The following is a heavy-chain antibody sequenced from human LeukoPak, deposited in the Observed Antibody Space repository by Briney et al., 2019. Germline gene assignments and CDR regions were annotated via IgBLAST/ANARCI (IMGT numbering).Heavy chain of an antibody. Sequence: GGSLRLSCAVSGFTFSNDWMHWVRQAPGKGLLWVSRISGDGTTTNYADSVKGRFTISRDNAKNTLYLQMDSLRAEDTGVYYCAGTWSFDYWGQGTLVTVSS. V-gene: IGHV3-74*01. J-gene: IGHJ4*02. CDR2: ISGDGTTT. CDR3: AGTWSFDY. CDR1: GFTFSNDW. D-gene: IGHD2-15*01.